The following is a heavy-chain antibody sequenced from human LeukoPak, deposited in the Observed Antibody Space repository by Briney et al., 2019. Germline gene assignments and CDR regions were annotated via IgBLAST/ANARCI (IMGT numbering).Heavy chain of an antibody. J-gene: IGHJ4*02. CDR1: GFTFSSYA. D-gene: IGHD2-15*01. CDR3: AKGFLGYCSGGSCYLDY. Sequence: PGGSLRLSCAASGFTFSSYAMSWVRQAPGKGLEWVSVISGSGGSTHYADSVKGRFTISRDNSKNTLYLQMNSLRAEDTAVYYCAKGFLGYCSGGSCYLDYWGQGTLVTVSS. V-gene: IGHV3-23*01. CDR2: ISGSGGST.